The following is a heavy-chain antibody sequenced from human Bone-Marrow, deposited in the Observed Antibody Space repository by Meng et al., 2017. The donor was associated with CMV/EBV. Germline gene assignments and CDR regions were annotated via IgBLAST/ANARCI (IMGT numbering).Heavy chain of an antibody. CDR3: ARGKITGASDY. Sequence: ASVKVSCKASGYTFTGYYMHWVRQATGQGLEWMGWMNPNSGNTGYAQKFQGRVTITRNTSISTAYMELSSLRSEDTAVYYCARGKITGASDYWGQGTLVTVSS. CDR2: MNPNSGNT. CDR1: GYTFTGYY. D-gene: IGHD7-27*01. V-gene: IGHV1-8*03. J-gene: IGHJ4*02.